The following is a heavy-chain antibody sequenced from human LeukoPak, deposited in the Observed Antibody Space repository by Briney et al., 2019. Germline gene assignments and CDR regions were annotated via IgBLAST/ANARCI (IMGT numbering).Heavy chain of an antibody. CDR3: ARAYPYCCDSCGLGL. CDR1: GFTFSSYE. Sequence: GGSLRLSCAASGFTFSSYEMNWVRQAPGKGLEWVSYISNFGSNIYYADSVKGRFTISRDNAQNTLYLKMNSLRDEDTCVYYCARAYPYCCDSCGLGLWGRGTLVTVSS. D-gene: IGHD3-22*01. J-gene: IGHJ2*01. V-gene: IGHV3-48*03. CDR2: ISNFGSNI.